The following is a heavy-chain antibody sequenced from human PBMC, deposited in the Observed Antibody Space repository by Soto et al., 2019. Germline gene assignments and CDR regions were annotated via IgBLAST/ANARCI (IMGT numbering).Heavy chain of an antibody. V-gene: IGHV3-73*01. Sequence: EVQLVESGGGLVQPGGSLKLSCAASGFTFSGSAMHWVRQASGKGRERVGRIRSKANSYATAYAASVKGRFTISRDDSKNTAYLQMNSLKTEDTAVYYCTSAKCYDLWSGYYNDAFDIWGQGTMVTVSS. CDR2: IRSKANSYAT. D-gene: IGHD3-3*01. CDR1: GFTFSGSA. J-gene: IGHJ3*02. CDR3: TSAKCYDLWSGYYNDAFDI.